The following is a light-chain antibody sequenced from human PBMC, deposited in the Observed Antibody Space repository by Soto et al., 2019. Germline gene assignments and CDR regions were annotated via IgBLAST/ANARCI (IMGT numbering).Light chain of an antibody. CDR1: QIITTY. CDR3: QQTYSMWT. CDR2: GVS. Sequence: DIQMTQSPSSLSASVGDRVTITCRASQIITTYVNWYQQKPGKAPELLIHGVSTLQTGVPSRFGGSGSAKEFALTISDLQPEDSATYYCQQTYSMWTFGQGTKVEI. J-gene: IGKJ1*01. V-gene: IGKV1-39*01.